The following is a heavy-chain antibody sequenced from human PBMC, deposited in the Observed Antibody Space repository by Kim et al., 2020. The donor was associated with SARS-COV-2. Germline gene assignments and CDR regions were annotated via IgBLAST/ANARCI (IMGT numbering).Heavy chain of an antibody. J-gene: IGHJ4*02. D-gene: IGHD6-13*01. CDR1: GRSISSGSFY. CDR3: AGGPSSWHFDY. CDR2: FFYSGNI. Sequence: SETLSLTCTVSGRSISSGSFYWSWLRQPPGKGLEWIGSFFYSGNIYYNPSLKSRLTMSVDTSKNQVSLKLSSVTAADTAVYYCAGGPSSWHFDYWGQGTLVTVSS. V-gene: IGHV4-30-4*01.